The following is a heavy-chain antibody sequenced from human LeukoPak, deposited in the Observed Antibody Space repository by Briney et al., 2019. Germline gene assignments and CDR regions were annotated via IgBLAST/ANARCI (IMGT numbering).Heavy chain of an antibody. CDR3: ARRRQLAIDY. J-gene: IGHJ4*02. V-gene: IGHV4-39*01. Sequence: SETLSLTCTVSGGSISSSVHYWDWIRQPAGKGLEWIGSISYSGSTYYNPSLKSRVTISRDTSENQFSLKLSSVTAADTAVYYCARRRQLAIDYWGQETLVTVAS. CDR1: GGSISSSVHY. D-gene: IGHD6-6*01. CDR2: ISYSGST.